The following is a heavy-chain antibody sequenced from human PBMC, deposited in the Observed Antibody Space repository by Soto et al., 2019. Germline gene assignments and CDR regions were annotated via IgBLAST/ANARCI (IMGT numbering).Heavy chain of an antibody. Sequence: GGSLRLSCAASGSSLRTHGMHWVRQAPGKGLEWVAVIWGDESKKYYADSVKGRFTISKDNSKNTLFLQMNTLRVEDTAVYYCARGAVAAGDFDYWGQGTLVTVSS. J-gene: IGHJ4*02. CDR2: IWGDESKK. CDR1: GSSLRTHG. CDR3: ARGAVAAGDFDY. D-gene: IGHD2-15*01. V-gene: IGHV3-33*01.